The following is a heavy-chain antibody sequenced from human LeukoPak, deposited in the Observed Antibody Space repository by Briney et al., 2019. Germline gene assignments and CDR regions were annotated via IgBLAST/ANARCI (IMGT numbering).Heavy chain of an antibody. CDR2: ISSSSSYI. D-gene: IGHD3-22*01. CDR1: GFTFSSYS. CDR3: ARDSHYYDSSGYYGGSFDY. J-gene: IGHJ4*02. V-gene: IGHV3-21*01. Sequence: GGSLRLSCAASGFTFSSYSMNWVRQAPGKGLEWVSSISSSSSYIYYADSVKGRFTISRDNAKNSLYLQMNSLRAEDTAVYYCARDSHYYDSSGYYGGSFDYWGQGTLVTVSS.